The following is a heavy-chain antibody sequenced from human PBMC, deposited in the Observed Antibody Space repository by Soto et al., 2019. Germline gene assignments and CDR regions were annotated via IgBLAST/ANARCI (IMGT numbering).Heavy chain of an antibody. Sequence: ASVKVSCKASGYTFTSYYMHWVRQAPGQGLEWMGVINPTIGSTSYAQKFRGRVTMTRDTSTSTVYMELSTLRSEDTAVYYCARYQTVAVTTWFYPWGHGTLVTVSS. CDR3: ARYQTVAVTTWFYP. D-gene: IGHD4-17*01. V-gene: IGHV1-46*01. J-gene: IGHJ5*02. CDR1: GYTFTSYY. CDR2: INPTIGST.